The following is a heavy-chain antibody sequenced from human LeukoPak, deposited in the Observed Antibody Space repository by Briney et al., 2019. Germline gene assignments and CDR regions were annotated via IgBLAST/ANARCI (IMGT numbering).Heavy chain of an antibody. CDR2: IIPIFGTA. J-gene: IGHJ4*02. V-gene: IGHV1-69*05. Sequence: GASVKVSCKASGGTFSSYAISWVRQAPGQGLEWMGGIIPIFGTANYAQKFQGRVTITTDESTSTAYMELSSLRSEDTAVYYCARMRRDGYNFGSAYYFDYWGQGTLVTVSS. CDR1: GGTFSSYA. CDR3: ARMRRDGYNFGSAYYFDY. D-gene: IGHD5-24*01.